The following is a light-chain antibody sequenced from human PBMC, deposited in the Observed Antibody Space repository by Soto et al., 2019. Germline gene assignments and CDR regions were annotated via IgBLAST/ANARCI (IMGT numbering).Light chain of an antibody. J-gene: IGKJ5*01. Sequence: EIVMTQSPCTLAVSPGERVTLSCRASQSVGNNLAWHQQKPGQAPRLLIYGASTRATGFPARFSGSGSGTEFTLTISSLQSEDFEVYYCQQYNGWPSTFGQGTRLEIK. CDR1: QSVGNN. CDR2: GAS. V-gene: IGKV3-15*01. CDR3: QQYNGWPST.